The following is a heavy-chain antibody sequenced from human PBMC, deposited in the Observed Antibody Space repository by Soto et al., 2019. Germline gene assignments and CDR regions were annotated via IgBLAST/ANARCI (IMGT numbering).Heavy chain of an antibody. D-gene: IGHD3-3*01. J-gene: IGHJ5*02. Sequence: ASVKVSCKASGYTFTSYGISWVRQAPGQGLEWMGWISAYNGNTNYAQKLQGRVTMTTDTSTSTAYMELRSLRSDDTAVYYCERGSRITIFGVVITNWFDPWGQGTLVTVSS. CDR3: ERGSRITIFGVVITNWFDP. CDR2: ISAYNGNT. V-gene: IGHV1-18*01. CDR1: GYTFTSYG.